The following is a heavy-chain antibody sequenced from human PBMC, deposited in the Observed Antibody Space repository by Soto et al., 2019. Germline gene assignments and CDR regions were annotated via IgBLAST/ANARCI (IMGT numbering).Heavy chain of an antibody. CDR2: MNPNSGNT. Sequence: GASVKVSCKASGYTFTSYDINWVRQATGQGLERMGWMNPNSGNTGYAQKFQGRVTMTRNTSISTAYMELSSLRSEDTAVYYCARGSREWFGELLSYYYYYYMDVWGKGTTVTVSS. D-gene: IGHD3-10*01. J-gene: IGHJ6*03. CDR3: ARGSREWFGELLSYYYYYYMDV. V-gene: IGHV1-8*01. CDR1: GYTFTSYD.